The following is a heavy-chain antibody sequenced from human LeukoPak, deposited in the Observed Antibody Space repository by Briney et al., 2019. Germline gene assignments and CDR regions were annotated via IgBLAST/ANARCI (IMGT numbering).Heavy chain of an antibody. CDR1: GGSISSGGYY. D-gene: IGHD3-22*01. Sequence: PSETLSLTCTVSGGSISSGGYYWSWIRQHPGKGLEWIGYIYYSGSTNYNPSLKSRVTISVDTSKNQFSLKLSSVTAADTAVYYCARDRAGYYDSSGYAFDIWGQGTMVTVSS. J-gene: IGHJ3*02. CDR3: ARDRAGYYDSSGYAFDI. CDR2: IYYSGST. V-gene: IGHV4-61*08.